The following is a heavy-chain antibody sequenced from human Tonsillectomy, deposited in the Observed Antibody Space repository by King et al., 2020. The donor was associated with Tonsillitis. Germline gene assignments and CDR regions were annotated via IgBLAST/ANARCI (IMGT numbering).Heavy chain of an antibody. CDR1: GFTFNAYG. J-gene: IGHJ4*02. CDR3: ARVPSGSGNYYVDH. Sequence: VQLVESGGGLVRPGGSLRLSCAASGFTFNAYGMNWVRQAPGKGLDWVAYISSSSSMIYYADSVKGRFNISRDKAKTSLYLQMNSLRAEDTAVYYCARVPSGSGNYYVDHWGQGTLVTVSS. CDR2: ISSSSSMI. D-gene: IGHD3-10*01. V-gene: IGHV3-48*01.